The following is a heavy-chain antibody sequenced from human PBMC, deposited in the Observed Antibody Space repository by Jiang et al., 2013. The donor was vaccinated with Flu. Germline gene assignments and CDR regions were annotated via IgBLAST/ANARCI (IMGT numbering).Heavy chain of an antibody. J-gene: IGHJ6*02. CDR2: IIPIFGTA. D-gene: IGHD5-24*01. Sequence: GAEVKKPGSSVKVSCKASGGTFSSYAISWVRQAPGQGLEWMGGIIPIFGTANYAQKFQGRVTITADESTSTAYMELSSLRSEDTAVYYCARGVLRNPGQDGYNYNYYGMDVWGQGTTVTV. CDR1: GGTFSSYA. CDR3: ARGVLRNPGQDGYNYNYYGMDV. V-gene: IGHV1-69*01.